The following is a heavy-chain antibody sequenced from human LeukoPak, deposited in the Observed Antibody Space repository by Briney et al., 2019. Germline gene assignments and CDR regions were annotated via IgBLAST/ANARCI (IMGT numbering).Heavy chain of an antibody. CDR2: ISSNGGSS. CDR1: GFTFSAYA. D-gene: IGHD1-1*01. J-gene: IGHJ5*02. V-gene: IGHV3-64D*09. Sequence: PGGSLRLSCSASGFTFSAYAMYWVRQAPGKGLEYVSGISSNGGSSFYADSVKGRFTISRDNSKNTLYLQMSSLRAEDTAVYYCARAGNGFDPWGQGTLVTVSS. CDR3: ARAGNGFDP.